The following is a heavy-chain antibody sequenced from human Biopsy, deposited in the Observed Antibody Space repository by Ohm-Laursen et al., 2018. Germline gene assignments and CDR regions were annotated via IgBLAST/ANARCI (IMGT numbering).Heavy chain of an antibody. V-gene: IGHV1-69*04. Sequence: SVKVSCKASGDTFTTSAISWVRQVPGQGLDWMGRIIPILGTVDYGQNFQGRVTIRADTSTTFLEMTSLRYDDTAVYYCASGDIGGIGLDVWGLGTTVTVSS. CDR3: ASGDIGGIGLDV. D-gene: IGHD3-10*01. CDR2: IIPILGTV. CDR1: GDTFTTSA. J-gene: IGHJ6*02.